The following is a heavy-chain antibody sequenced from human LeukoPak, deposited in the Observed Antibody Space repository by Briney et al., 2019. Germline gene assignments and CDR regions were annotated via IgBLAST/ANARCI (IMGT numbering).Heavy chain of an antibody. CDR2: IRSKTYSGTT. J-gene: IGHJ4*02. Sequence: GGSLRLSCTASGLSFGDYAMSWVRQAPGKGLEWVGFIRSKTYSGTTEYAPSVKGRFTISRDDSKSIAYLQMNSLETEDTAVYYCTRVYYSSGSPNFDSWGQGTLVTVSS. V-gene: IGHV3-49*04. CDR1: GLSFGDYA. D-gene: IGHD3-10*01. CDR3: TRVYYSSGSPNFDS.